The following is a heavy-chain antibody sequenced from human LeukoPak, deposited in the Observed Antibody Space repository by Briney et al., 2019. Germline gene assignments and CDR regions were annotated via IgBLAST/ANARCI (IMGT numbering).Heavy chain of an antibody. J-gene: IGHJ4*02. Sequence: GGSLRLSCAASGFTFSNAWMSRVRQAPGKGLEWVGRIKSKTDGGTTDYAAPVKGRFTISRDDSKNTLYLQMNSLKTEDTAVYYCTTDRIDYGDYEGFDCWGQGTLVTVSS. CDR3: TTDRIDYGDYEGFDC. CDR2: IKSKTDGGTT. CDR1: GFTFSNAW. V-gene: IGHV3-15*01. D-gene: IGHD4-17*01.